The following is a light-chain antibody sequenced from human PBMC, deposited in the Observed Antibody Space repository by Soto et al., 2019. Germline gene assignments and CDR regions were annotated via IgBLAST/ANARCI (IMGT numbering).Light chain of an antibody. CDR1: QSVSGTY. J-gene: IGKJ5*01. Sequence: EIVFSQSADTLSFGAGERATPSCRASQSVSGTYFAWYQQKPGQAPRLLFSGASLRATGIPDRFSGGGSGTDFTLTISRLEPEDFAVYYCQQFGNSPITFGQGTRLEIK. CDR2: GAS. CDR3: QQFGNSPIT. V-gene: IGKV3-20*01.